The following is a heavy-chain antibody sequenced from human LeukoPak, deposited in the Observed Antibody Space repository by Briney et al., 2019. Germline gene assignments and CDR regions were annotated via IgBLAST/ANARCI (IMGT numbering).Heavy chain of an antibody. Sequence: GGSLRLSCAASGFTFSSYWMSWVRQAPGKGLEWVANIKQDGSEKYYVDSVKGRFTISRDNAKNSLYLQMNSLRAEDTAVYYCAKGANWNFRTADRLDPWGQGTLVTVSS. V-gene: IGHV3-7*01. CDR3: AKGANWNFRTADRLDP. CDR1: GFTFSSYW. J-gene: IGHJ5*02. D-gene: IGHD1-1*01. CDR2: IKQDGSEK.